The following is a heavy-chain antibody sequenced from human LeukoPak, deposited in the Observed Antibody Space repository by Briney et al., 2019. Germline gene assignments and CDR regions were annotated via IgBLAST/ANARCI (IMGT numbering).Heavy chain of an antibody. CDR2: ISGSGGST. J-gene: IGHJ6*03. Sequence: SGGSLRLSCAASGFTFSSYGMSWVRQAPGKGLEWVSAISGSGGSTYYADSVKGRFTISRDNSKNTLYLQMNSLRAEDTAAYYCARGGSNPPYYYYYMDVWAKGPRSPSP. CDR3: ARGGSNPPYYYYYMDV. V-gene: IGHV3-23*01. CDR1: GFTFSSYG. D-gene: IGHD4-11*01.